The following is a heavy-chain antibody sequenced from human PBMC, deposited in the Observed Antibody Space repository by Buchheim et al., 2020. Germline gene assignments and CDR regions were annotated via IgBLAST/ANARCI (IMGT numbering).Heavy chain of an antibody. CDR2: ISGSGDST. D-gene: IGHD5-12*01. V-gene: IGHV3-23*01. Sequence: EVQLLESGGGLVQSGVSLRLSCAASGFTFSSSAMSWVRQAPGKGLEWVSVISGSGDSTYFADSVKGRFTISRDNSKNTLYLQMNSLRAEDTAVYYCAKIKWSTSSYFDFWGQGTL. J-gene: IGHJ4*02. CDR1: GFTFSSSA. CDR3: AKIKWSTSSYFDF.